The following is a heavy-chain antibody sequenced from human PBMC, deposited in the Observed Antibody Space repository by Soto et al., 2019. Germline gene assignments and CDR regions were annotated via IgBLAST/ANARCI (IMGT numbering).Heavy chain of an antibody. CDR1: GYTLTELS. CDR3: ATGDPSGVVVTYFDY. Sequence: ASVKVSCKVSGYTLTELSMHWVRQAPGKGLEWMGGFDPEDGETIYAQKFQGRVTMTEDTSTDTAYMELSSLRSEDTAVYYCATGDPSGVVVTYFDYWGQGTLVTVSS. D-gene: IGHD2-21*02. CDR2: FDPEDGET. V-gene: IGHV1-24*01. J-gene: IGHJ4*02.